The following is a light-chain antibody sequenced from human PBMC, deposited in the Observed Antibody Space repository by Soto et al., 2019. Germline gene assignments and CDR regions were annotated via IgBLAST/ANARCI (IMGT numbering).Light chain of an antibody. V-gene: IGKV1-5*01. J-gene: IGKJ1*01. CDR3: QQYDSYSWT. Sequence: PSAQAPSTLSASVGDRVTITCRASQSISSWLAWYQQKPGKAPKLLVYDASSWESGVPSRFSGSGSGTEFTLTISSLQTDDFATYYCQQYDSYSWTFGQGTKVDI. CDR1: QSISSW. CDR2: DAS.